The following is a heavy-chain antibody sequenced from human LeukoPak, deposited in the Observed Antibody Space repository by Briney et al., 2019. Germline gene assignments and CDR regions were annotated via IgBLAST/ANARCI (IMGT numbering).Heavy chain of an antibody. CDR2: INPNSGGT. CDR3: ASSRDIVVVVAANDAFDI. CDR1: GYTFTGYY. V-gene: IGHV1-2*02. J-gene: IGHJ3*02. Sequence: GASVKVSCKASGYTFTGYYMHWVRQAPGQGLEWMGWINPNSGGTNYAQKFQGRVTMTRDTSISTAYMELSRLRSEDTAVYYCASSRDIVVVVAANDAFDIWGQGTMVTVSS. D-gene: IGHD2-15*01.